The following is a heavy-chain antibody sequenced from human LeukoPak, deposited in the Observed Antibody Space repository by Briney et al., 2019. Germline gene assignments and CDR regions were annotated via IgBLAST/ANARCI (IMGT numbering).Heavy chain of an antibody. D-gene: IGHD3-3*01. CDR1: GDSISSITYH. Sequence: SETLSLTCSVSGDSISSITYHWAWIRQPPGKGLEWIGSIYYSGSTYYNPSLKSRVTISVDTSKNQFSLRLSSVTAADTAVYYCARMSGSGYHKINDYYGMDVWGQGTTVTVSS. CDR2: IYYSGST. J-gene: IGHJ6*02. V-gene: IGHV4-39*01. CDR3: ARMSGSGYHKINDYYGMDV.